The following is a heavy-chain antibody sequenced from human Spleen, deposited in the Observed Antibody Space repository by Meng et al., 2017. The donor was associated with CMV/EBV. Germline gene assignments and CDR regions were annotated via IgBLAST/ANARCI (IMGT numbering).Heavy chain of an antibody. J-gene: IGHJ6*02. Sequence: ASVKVSCKASGYTFTAHYFHWVRQAPGQGLEWMGWINPNSGGTNYAQKFQGRVTMTRDTSISTAYMELSRLRSDDTAVYYCARAGPGGYDSSGHRSLYYYYGMDVWGQGTTVTVSS. CDR3: ARAGPGGYDSSGHRSLYYYYGMDV. CDR2: INPNSGGT. V-gene: IGHV1-2*02. D-gene: IGHD3-22*01. CDR1: GYTFTAHY.